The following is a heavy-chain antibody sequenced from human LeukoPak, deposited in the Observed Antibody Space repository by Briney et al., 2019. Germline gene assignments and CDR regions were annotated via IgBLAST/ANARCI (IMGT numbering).Heavy chain of an antibody. D-gene: IGHD3/OR15-3a*01. CDR2: MNPNSGNT. CDR3: ARGPTWTENYYYFDS. Sequence: EASVKVSCKDSGYTFTSYDINWVRQATGQGLEWMGWMNPNSGNTGYAQKFQGRVTITGHTSISTAYMELSSLRSEDTAVYYCARGPTWTENYYYFDSWGQGTLVTVSS. V-gene: IGHV1-8*03. CDR1: GYTFTSYD. J-gene: IGHJ4*02.